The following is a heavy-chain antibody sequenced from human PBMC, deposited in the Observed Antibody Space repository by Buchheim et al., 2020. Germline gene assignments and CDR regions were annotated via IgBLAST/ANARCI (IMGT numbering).Heavy chain of an antibody. J-gene: IGHJ6*02. CDR1: GGSISSYY. D-gene: IGHD2-2*01. CDR3: ARALWRYCSSTSCNGMDV. Sequence: QVQLQESGPGLVKPSAILSLTCTVSGGSISSYYWCWIRQPPGKGLEWIGYIHYSGSTNYNPSLKSRVTISVDTSKNQFSLKLSSVTAADTAVYYCARALWRYCSSTSCNGMDVWGQGTT. CDR2: IHYSGST. V-gene: IGHV4-59*01.